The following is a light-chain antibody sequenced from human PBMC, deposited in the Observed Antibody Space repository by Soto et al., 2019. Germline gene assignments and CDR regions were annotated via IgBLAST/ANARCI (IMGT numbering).Light chain of an antibody. CDR1: QSVLSSSNNKNY. Sequence: DIVMTQSPDSLAVSLGERATINCKSRQSVLSSSNNKNYIAWYQQQPGQPPRLLIYWASTRESGVPDRFSGSGSAKDFTLNISSLQAEDMAFYYGQQYFCSLSSTFGQVTKLEIK. V-gene: IGKV4-1*01. CDR2: WAS. J-gene: IGKJ2*01. CDR3: QQYFCSLSST.